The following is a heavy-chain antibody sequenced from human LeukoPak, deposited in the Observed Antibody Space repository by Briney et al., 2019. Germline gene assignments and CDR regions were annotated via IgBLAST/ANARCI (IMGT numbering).Heavy chain of an antibody. CDR2: ISAYNGNT. CDR1: GYTFTSYG. D-gene: IGHD3-3*01. CDR3: ARDVDPTYDFWGHAFDI. V-gene: IGHV1-18*01. Sequence: ASVKVSCKASGYTFTSYGISWVRQAPGQGLEWMGWISAYNGNTNYAQKLQGRVTMTTDTSTSTAYMELRSLRSDDTAVYYCARDVDPTYDFWGHAFDIWGQGTMVTVSS. J-gene: IGHJ3*02.